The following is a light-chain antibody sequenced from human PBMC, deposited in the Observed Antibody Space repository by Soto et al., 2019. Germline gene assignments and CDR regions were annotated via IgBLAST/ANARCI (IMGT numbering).Light chain of an antibody. J-gene: IGKJ1*01. Sequence: ETVLTQSPGTLSLSPGERATLSCRASQSVNSNYLAWYQQKPGQAPRLLIYGASSRATGIPDRFSGSGSGTDFILTISRLDPDDFAVYYCQQYGRSPRTFGQGTKVDI. CDR2: GAS. V-gene: IGKV3-20*01. CDR1: QSVNSNY. CDR3: QQYGRSPRT.